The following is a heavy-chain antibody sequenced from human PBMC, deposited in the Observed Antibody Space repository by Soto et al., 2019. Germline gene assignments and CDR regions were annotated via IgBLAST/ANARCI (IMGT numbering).Heavy chain of an antibody. J-gene: IGHJ6*02. CDR1: DGSISSGGYY. Sequence: PSVTLSLTCTVSDGSISSGGYYCSWIHQHPGKGLEWIGYIYYSGSTYYNPSLKSRVTISVETSKNQFSLKLSSVTAADTAVYYCAREINRFTPGGMDVWVQGTTVTVSS. CDR2: IYYSGST. V-gene: IGHV4-31*03. CDR3: AREINRFTPGGMDV. D-gene: IGHD2-15*01.